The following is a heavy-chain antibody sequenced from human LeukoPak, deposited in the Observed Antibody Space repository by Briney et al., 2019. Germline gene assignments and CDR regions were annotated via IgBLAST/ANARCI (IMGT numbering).Heavy chain of an antibody. D-gene: IGHD4/OR15-4a*01. Sequence: GGSLRLSCAASGFTFSDHYIDWVRQAPGKGLEWVARTRNKVDSYTTAYAASVTGRFTASRDDSSNSVYLQMNSLKIEDTAVYYCARSMYGEGRRIIDFDYWGQGSLLTVSS. CDR1: GFTFSDHY. V-gene: IGHV3-72*01. J-gene: IGHJ4*02. CDR2: TRNKVDSYTT. CDR3: ARSMYGEGRRIIDFDY.